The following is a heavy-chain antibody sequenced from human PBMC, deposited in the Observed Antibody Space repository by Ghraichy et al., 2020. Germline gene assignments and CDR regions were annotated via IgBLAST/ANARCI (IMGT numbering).Heavy chain of an antibody. D-gene: IGHD1-26*01. Sequence: GGSLRLSCAASGFTFSSYAMSWVRQAPGKRLEWVSVISGDADRTYYADSVKGRFTISKDFSRNTVYLQMNSLRTEDTAVYFCAKDRSGGSYYLGFFRHWGQGTLVTVSS. J-gene: IGHJ1*01. CDR1: GFTFSSYA. V-gene: IGHV3-23*01. CDR2: ISGDADRT. CDR3: AKDRSGGSYYLGFFRH.